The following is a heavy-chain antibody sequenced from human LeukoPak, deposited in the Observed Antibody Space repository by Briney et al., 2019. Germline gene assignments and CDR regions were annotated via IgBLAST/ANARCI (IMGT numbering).Heavy chain of an antibody. CDR1: GFSFSKYA. J-gene: IGHJ4*02. V-gene: IGHV3-30-3*01. CDR3: ARMKVIKGASLDY. Sequence: VGSLRLSCAASGFSFSKYAMHWVRQAPGKGLEWVAVISFDETKKYYADSVKGRFTISRDNSNNTLFLQMNSLKTEDTAVYFCARMKVIKGASLDYWGQGSLVTVSS. D-gene: IGHD2/OR15-2a*01. CDR2: ISFDETKK.